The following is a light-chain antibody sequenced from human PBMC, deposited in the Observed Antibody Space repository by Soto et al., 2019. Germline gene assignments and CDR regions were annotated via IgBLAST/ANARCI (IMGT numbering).Light chain of an antibody. V-gene: IGKV1-5*01. CDR3: QQYKSYPQT. J-gene: IGKJ1*01. CDR1: QSVTYW. CDR2: AAS. Sequence: ASGGAIVTIRCRASQSVTYWLAWYQQKPGKAPKLLIYAASSLESGVPSRFSGSGSETEFTLTISSLQPEDSATYYCQQYKSYPQTFGQGTKVDIK.